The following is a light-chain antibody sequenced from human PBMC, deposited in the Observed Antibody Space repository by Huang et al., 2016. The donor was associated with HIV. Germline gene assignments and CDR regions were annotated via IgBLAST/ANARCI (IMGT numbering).Light chain of an antibody. V-gene: IGKV3-11*01. CDR3: QQRSSGVT. CDR2: DTS. Sequence: IVLTQSPATLSWYPGERVTLSCRASQSVGNYIAWYQQHPGQSPQLRIYDTSNRATGTPVRFSGSGSGTDFTLTISSLESEDFAVYYCQQRSSGVTFGGGTKVQVK. CDR1: QSVGNY. J-gene: IGKJ4*01.